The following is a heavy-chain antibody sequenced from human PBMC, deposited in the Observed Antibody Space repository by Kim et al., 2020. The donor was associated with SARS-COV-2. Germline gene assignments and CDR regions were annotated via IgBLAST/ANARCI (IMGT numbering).Heavy chain of an antibody. V-gene: IGHV3-64D*09. CDR3: VKGGIAAAAALDY. CDR2: ITSNGGST. D-gene: IGHD6-13*01. J-gene: IGHJ4*02. CDR1: GFTFSSYA. Sequence: GGSLRLSCSASGFTFSSYAMHWVRQAPGKGLEYVSAITSNGGSTFYANSVKGRFTISRDNSMNTLYLQMGSLRPEDTAVYYCVKGGIAAAAALDYWGQGT.